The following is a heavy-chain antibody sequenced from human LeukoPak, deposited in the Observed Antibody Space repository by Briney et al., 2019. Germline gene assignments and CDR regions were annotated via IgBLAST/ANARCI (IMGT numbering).Heavy chain of an antibody. V-gene: IGHV1-2*02. J-gene: IGHJ5*02. Sequence: AAVKVSCKASGYAFTDYYLHWMRQAPGQGLEWMGWINPNTGGQNDAPRFQDRVIMTRDTSITTAYMELTSLRSDDTAVYYCSRDTTMPRWFDPWGQGTLDSVSS. CDR2: INPNTGGQ. CDR1: GYAFTDYY. D-gene: IGHD4-17*01. CDR3: SRDTTMPRWFDP.